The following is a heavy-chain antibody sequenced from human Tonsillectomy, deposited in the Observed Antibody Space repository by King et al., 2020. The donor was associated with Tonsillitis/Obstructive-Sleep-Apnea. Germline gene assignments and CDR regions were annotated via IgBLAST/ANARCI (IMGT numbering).Heavy chain of an antibody. J-gene: IGHJ4*02. CDR3: TTGWLRQSFDY. CDR1: GFTFSRAW. V-gene: IGHV3-15*01. CDR2: IKSKTDGGTT. Sequence: VQLVESGGGLVKPGGSLRLSCAASGFTFSRAWMSWVRQAPGKGLEWVGRIKSKTDGGTTDYTAPVKGRFTISRDDSKNTLYLQMNSLKTEDTAVYYCTTGWLRQSFDYWGQGTLVTVSS. D-gene: IGHD5-12*01.